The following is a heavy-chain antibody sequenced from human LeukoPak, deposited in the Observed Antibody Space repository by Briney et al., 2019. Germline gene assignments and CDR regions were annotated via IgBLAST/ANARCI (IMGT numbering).Heavy chain of an antibody. J-gene: IGHJ4*02. Sequence: GGSLRLSCAASGFTFSSYAMHWVRQAPGKGLEWVAVISYDGSNKYYADSVKGRFTISRDNSKNTLYLQVNSLRAEDTAVYYCAREDPYGSGSYFDYWGQGTLVTVSS. CDR3: AREDPYGSGSYFDY. CDR2: ISYDGSNK. CDR1: GFTFSSYA. V-gene: IGHV3-30*04. D-gene: IGHD3-10*01.